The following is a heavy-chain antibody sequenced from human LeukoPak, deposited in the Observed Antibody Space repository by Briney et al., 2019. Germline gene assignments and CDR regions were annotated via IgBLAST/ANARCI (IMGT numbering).Heavy chain of an antibody. CDR1: GGSFSGYY. J-gene: IGHJ5*02. V-gene: IGHV4-34*01. Sequence: SSETLSLTCAVYGGSFSGYYWSWIRQPPGKGLEWIGEINHSGSTNYNPSLKSRVTIPVDTSKNQSSLKLSSVTAADTAVYYCAREEDYYDSSGYYSNLWGQGTLVTVSS. CDR2: INHSGST. CDR3: AREEDYYDSSGYYSNL. D-gene: IGHD3-22*01.